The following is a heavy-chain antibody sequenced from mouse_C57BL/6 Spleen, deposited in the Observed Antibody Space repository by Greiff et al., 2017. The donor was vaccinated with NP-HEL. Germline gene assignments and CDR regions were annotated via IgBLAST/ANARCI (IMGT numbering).Heavy chain of an antibody. CDR2: IYPGSGNT. CDR1: GYSFTSYY. D-gene: IGHD1-1*01. CDR3: ARVTTVVATGDY. Sequence: QVQLQQSGPELVKPGASVKISCKASGYSFTSYYIHWVKQRPGQGLEWIGWIYPGSGNTKYNEKFKGKATLTADTSSSTAYMQLSSLTSEDSAVYYCARVTTVVATGDYWGQGTTLTVSS. V-gene: IGHV1-66*01. J-gene: IGHJ2*01.